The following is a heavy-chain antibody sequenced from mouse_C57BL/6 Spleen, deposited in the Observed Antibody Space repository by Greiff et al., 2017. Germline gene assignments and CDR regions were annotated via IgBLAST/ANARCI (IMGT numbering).Heavy chain of an antibody. CDR1: GYTFTDYE. CDR2: IDPETGGT. V-gene: IGHV1-15*01. CDR3: TARNGTGHFDY. J-gene: IGHJ2*01. Sequence: VQLQQSGAELVRPGASVTLSCKASGYTFTDYEMHWVKQTPVHGLEWIGAIDPETGGTAYNQKFKGKAILTADKSSSTAYMELRSLTSEDSAVYYCTARNGTGHFDYWGQGTTLTVSS. D-gene: IGHD4-1*01.